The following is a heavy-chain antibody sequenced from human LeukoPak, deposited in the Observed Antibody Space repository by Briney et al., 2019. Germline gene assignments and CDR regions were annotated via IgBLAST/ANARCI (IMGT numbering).Heavy chain of an antibody. CDR1: GFTFSSYA. D-gene: IGHD3-10*01. CDR3: AKSWSTMVRGVNRPFDY. Sequence: GGSLRLSCAASGFTFSSYAMSWVRQAPGKGLEWVSAISGSGGSTYYADSVKGRFTISRDNSKNTLYLQMNSLRAEDTAFYYCAKSWSTMVRGVNRPFDYWGQGTLVTVSS. V-gene: IGHV3-23*01. J-gene: IGHJ4*02. CDR2: ISGSGGST.